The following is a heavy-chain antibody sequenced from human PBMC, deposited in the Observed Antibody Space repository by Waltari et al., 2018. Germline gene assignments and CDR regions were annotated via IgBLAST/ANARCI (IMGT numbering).Heavy chain of an antibody. CDR3: AKSAAATIRFWYFDL. Sequence: EVQLVESGGGLVQPGGSLRLSCAASGFTFGSYAMSWVRQSPGKGLEWGSSIGVSGVTIFYEDSVKGRFTTSRDNSKNTLYLQMDSLRAEDTAIYYCAKSAAATIRFWYFDLWGRGTLVTVSS. CDR1: GFTFGSYA. J-gene: IGHJ2*01. D-gene: IGHD6-13*01. CDR2: IGVSGVTI. V-gene: IGHV3-23*04.